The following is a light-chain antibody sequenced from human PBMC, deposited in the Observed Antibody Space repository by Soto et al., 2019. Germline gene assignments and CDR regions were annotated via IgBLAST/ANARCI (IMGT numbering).Light chain of an antibody. Sequence: DIQMTQSPSTLSASVGDRVTITCRASQSISSWLAWYQQKRGKAPKLLIYDASSLESGVPSRFSGSGSGPEFTLTLSSLQPDDFATYYCQQYNNTFGQGTKVEIK. J-gene: IGKJ1*01. CDR2: DAS. V-gene: IGKV1-5*01. CDR1: QSISSW. CDR3: QQYNNT.